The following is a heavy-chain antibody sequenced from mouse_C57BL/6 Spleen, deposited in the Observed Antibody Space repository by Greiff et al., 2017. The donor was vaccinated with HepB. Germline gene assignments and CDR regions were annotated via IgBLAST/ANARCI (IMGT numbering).Heavy chain of an antibody. Sequence: EVQLQQSGPELVKPGASVKMSCKASGYTFTDYNMHWVKQSHGKSLEWIGYINPNNGGTSYNQKFKGKATLTVNKSSSTAYMELRSLTSEDSAVYYCARYYGSSFGDAMDYWGQGTSVTVSS. CDR1: GYTFTDYN. D-gene: IGHD1-1*01. J-gene: IGHJ4*01. CDR3: ARYYGSSFGDAMDY. CDR2: INPNNGGT. V-gene: IGHV1-22*01.